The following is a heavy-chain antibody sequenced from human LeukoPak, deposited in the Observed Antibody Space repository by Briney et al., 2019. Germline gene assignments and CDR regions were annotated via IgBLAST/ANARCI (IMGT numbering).Heavy chain of an antibody. Sequence: ASVKVSCKASGYNLNIYGLTWVRQAPGQGLEWMGWICASNGQTNYAQKFQGRVSMTTDTSTTTAYVEIRSLTSEDTATYYCAKAMYASSSAVDWGQGTLVTVS. CDR3: AKAMYASSSAVD. CDR1: GYNLNIYG. D-gene: IGHD2-8*01. V-gene: IGHV1-18*01. CDR2: ICASNGQT. J-gene: IGHJ4*02.